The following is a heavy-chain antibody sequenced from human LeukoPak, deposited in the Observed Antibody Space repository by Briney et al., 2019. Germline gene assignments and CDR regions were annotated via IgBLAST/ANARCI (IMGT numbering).Heavy chain of an antibody. D-gene: IGHD1-26*01. CDR2: ISNSGGAI. CDR3: ARVRGSYSSDS. CDR1: GFTFSDYY. J-gene: IGHJ4*02. Sequence: GGSLRLSCAASGFTFSDYYMSWIRQAPGKGLEWVSYISNSGGAIYYADSVKGRFTISRDNAMNSLFVQMNSLRAEDTAVYYCARVRGSYSSDSWGQGTLVTVSS. V-gene: IGHV3-11*04.